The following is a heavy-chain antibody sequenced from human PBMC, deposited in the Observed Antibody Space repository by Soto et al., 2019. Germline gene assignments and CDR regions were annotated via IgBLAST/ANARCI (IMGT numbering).Heavy chain of an antibody. CDR1: GYTFTSFG. CDR2: ISAYNGNT. V-gene: IGHV1-18*01. Sequence: QVQLVQSGAEVKKPGASVKVSCKASGYTFTSFGISWVRQAPGQGLEWMGWISAYNGNTNYAENLPGRVTMTTDTSTSTAYMELRSLRSDDTAVYYWARDNRGWTDAFDIWGQGTMVTVSS. CDR3: ARDNRGWTDAFDI. J-gene: IGHJ3*02. D-gene: IGHD3-22*01.